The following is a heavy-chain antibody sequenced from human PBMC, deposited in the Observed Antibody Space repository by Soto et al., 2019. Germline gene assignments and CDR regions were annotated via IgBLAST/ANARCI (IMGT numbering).Heavy chain of an antibody. J-gene: IGHJ4*02. CDR3: ANSFSPYNGGWHSHFDY. CDR1: GFTFSSYA. CDR2: LSSIGDTT. V-gene: IGHV3-23*01. D-gene: IGHD6-25*01. Sequence: EVQLLESGGGLVQPGGSLRLSCAASGFTFSSYAMSWVRQAPGKGLEGVSGLSSIGDTTFYADSAKGRFTISRDNPKNTLYLQISSLRAEDTALYYCANSFSPYNGGWHSHFDYWGQGTLVTVSS.